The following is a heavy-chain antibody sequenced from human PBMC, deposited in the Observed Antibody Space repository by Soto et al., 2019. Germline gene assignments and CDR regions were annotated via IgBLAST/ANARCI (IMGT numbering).Heavy chain of an antibody. CDR3: ASQTYYYDSSGYYGAFDI. V-gene: IGHV4-31*03. D-gene: IGHD3-22*01. J-gene: IGHJ3*02. Sequence: PSETLSLTFTVSGGSISGGGYYGSWIRQQPGKGLEWIGYIYYSGSTYYNPSLKSRVTISVDTSKNQFSLKLSSVTAADTAVYYCASQTYYYDSSGYYGAFDIWGQGTMVTVSS. CDR1: GGSISGGGYY. CDR2: IYYSGST.